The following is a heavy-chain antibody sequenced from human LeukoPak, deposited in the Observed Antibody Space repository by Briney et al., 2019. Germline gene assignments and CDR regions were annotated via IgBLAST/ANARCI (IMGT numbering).Heavy chain of an antibody. V-gene: IGHV3-23*01. CDR1: GFTFSSSA. D-gene: IGHD3-22*01. CDR2: ISGGGDNT. Sequence: GGSLRLSCAASGFTFSSSAMSWVRQAPGKGLEWVSAISGGGDNTYYADSVKGRFTISRDKSKNTLYLQMNSLRAEDTALYYCAKERYYDSSGYPYLDYWGQGTLVTVSS. CDR3: AKERYYDSSGYPYLDY. J-gene: IGHJ4*02.